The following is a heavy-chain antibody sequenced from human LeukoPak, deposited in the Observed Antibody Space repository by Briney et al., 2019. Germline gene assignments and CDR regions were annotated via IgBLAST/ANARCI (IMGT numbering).Heavy chain of an antibody. V-gene: IGHV3-74*01. J-gene: IGHJ4*02. CDR1: GFTFSSYW. CDR3: AKAIFGVVILFDY. Sequence: PGGSLRLSCAASGFTFSSYWMHWVRQAPGKGLVWVSRINSDGSSTSYADSVKGRFTISRDNSKNTLYLQMNSLRAEDTAVYYCAKAIFGVVILFDYWGQGTLVTVSS. D-gene: IGHD3-3*01. CDR2: INSDGSST.